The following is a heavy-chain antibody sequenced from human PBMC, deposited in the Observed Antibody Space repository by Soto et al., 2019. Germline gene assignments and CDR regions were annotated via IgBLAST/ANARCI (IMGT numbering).Heavy chain of an antibody. V-gene: IGHV1-18*01. D-gene: IGHD6-19*01. CDR1: GYTFTSYG. J-gene: IGHJ4*02. CDR3: ARDLAVGLVDY. CDR2: ISAYNGNI. Sequence: ASVKVSCKASGYTFTSYGISWVRQAPGQGLEWMGWISAYNGNIKYAQKLQGRVTMTTDTSTSTAYMELRSLRSDDTAVYYCARDLAVGLVDYWGQGTLVTVSS.